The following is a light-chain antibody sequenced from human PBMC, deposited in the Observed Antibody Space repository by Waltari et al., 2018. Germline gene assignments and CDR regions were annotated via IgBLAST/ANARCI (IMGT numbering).Light chain of an antibody. CDR1: SSDVGDYRY. Sequence: QSALTQPASVSGSPGQSITISCSGTSSDVGDYRYVAWYQQHPGKAPKLMIYEVSNRPSGVSNSFSGSKSGNTASLTISGLQAEDEADYYCSSYTTSTSYVVFGGGTKLTVL. CDR3: SSYTTSTSYVV. V-gene: IGLV2-14*01. CDR2: EVS. J-gene: IGLJ2*01.